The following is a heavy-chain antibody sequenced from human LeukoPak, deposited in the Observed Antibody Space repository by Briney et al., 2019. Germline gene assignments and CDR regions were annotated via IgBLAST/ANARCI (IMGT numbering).Heavy chain of an antibody. CDR2: ISAYNGNT. V-gene: IGHV1-18*01. J-gene: IGHJ4*02. CDR1: GYTFSNYA. CDR3: ARGTYYYDSSGYDY. D-gene: IGHD3-22*01. Sequence: ASVKVSCKASGYTFSNYAMNWVRQAPGQGLEWMGWISAYNGNTNYAQKLQGRVTMTTDTSTSTAYMELRSLRSDDTAVYYCARGTYYYDSSGYDYWGQGTLVTVSS.